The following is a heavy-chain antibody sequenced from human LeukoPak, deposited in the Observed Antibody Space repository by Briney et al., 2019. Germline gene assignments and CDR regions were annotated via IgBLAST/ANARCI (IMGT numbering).Heavy chain of an antibody. CDR3: AREGSGYDSPYYFAY. V-gene: IGHV4-38-2*02. Sequence: SETLSLTCAVYGYYSSRGYYCGCIRQRPGKGLEWIGSIYHSGSTYYNPSLKSRVTISVDTSKNQFSLKLSSVTAADKAVYYCAREGSGYDSPYYFAYWGQGALVTVSS. J-gene: IGHJ4*02. CDR1: GYYSSRGYY. CDR2: IYHSGST. D-gene: IGHD5-12*01.